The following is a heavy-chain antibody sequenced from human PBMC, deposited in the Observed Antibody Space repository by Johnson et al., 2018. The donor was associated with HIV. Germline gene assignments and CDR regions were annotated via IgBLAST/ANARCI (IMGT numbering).Heavy chain of an antibody. V-gene: IGHV3-30-3*01. J-gene: IGHJ3*02. CDR2: ISYDGSNK. Sequence: QVQLVESGGGVVQPGRSLRLSCAASGFTFSSYAMHWVRQAPGKGLEWVAVISYDGSNKYYADSVKGRFTISRDNSKNTLYLQMNSLRAEDTAVYYWAKDKGGYSSGWFAFDIWGQGTVVAVSS. CDR3: AKDKGGYSSGWFAFDI. CDR1: GFTFSSYA. D-gene: IGHD6-19*01.